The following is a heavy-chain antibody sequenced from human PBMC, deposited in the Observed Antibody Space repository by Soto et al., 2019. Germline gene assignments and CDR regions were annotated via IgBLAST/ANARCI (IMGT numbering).Heavy chain of an antibody. CDR1: GYTFTSYY. V-gene: IGHV1-46*03. CDR2: INPSGGST. CDR3: AASPRTWYFQH. Sequence: GASVKVSCKASGYTFTSYYMHWVRQAPGQGLEWMGVINPSGGSTSYAQRFQGRVTMTRDTSTSTVYMELSSLRSEDTAVYYCAASPRTWYFQHWGQGTLVTVSS. J-gene: IGHJ1*01.